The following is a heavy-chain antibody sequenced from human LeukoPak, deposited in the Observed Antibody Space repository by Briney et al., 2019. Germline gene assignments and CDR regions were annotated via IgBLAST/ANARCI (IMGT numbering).Heavy chain of an antibody. CDR1: GYSFSNYW. CDR3: ARRSSSEF. J-gene: IGHJ4*02. CDR2: MNPGTSDT. D-gene: IGHD6-6*01. Sequence: GESLKISCKGSGYSFSNYWIGWVRQMPGKGLEWMAIMNPGTSDTKYNPAFQGQVTISADKSIRTAYLQWSSLKASDSAMYYCARRSSSEFWGQGTLVTVSS. V-gene: IGHV5-51*01.